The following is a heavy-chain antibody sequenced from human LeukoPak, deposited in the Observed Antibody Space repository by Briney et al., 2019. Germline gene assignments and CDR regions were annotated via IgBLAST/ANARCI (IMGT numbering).Heavy chain of an antibody. CDR3: AKEYNYYDSSGYYSPLNYYFDY. CDR1: GFTFSSYA. J-gene: IGHJ4*02. Sequence: GGSLRLSCAASGFTFSSYAMSWVRQAPGKGLVWVSAISGSGGSTYYADSVKGRFTISRDNSKNTLYLQMNSLRAEDTAVYYCAKEYNYYDSSGYYSPLNYYFDYWGQGTLVTVSS. D-gene: IGHD3-22*01. V-gene: IGHV3-23*01. CDR2: ISGSGGST.